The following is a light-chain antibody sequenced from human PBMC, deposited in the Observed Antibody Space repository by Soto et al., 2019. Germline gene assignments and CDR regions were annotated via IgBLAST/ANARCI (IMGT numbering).Light chain of an antibody. J-gene: IGLJ1*01. Sequence: QSALTQPRSVSGSPGQSVTISCTGTSSDVGGYNFVSWYQQLPGKAPKLMIYEVTSRPSGVSNRFSGSKSGNTASLTISGLQPEDEADYYCSSYTTSSTVVFGTGTKLTVL. CDR3: SSYTTSSTVV. CDR1: SSDVGGYNF. CDR2: EVT. V-gene: IGLV2-14*03.